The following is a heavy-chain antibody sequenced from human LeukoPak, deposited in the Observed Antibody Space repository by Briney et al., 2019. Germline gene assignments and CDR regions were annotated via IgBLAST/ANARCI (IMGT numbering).Heavy chain of an antibody. D-gene: IGHD3-10*01. Sequence: HGESLKISCKCSGYSFTSYWIGWVRQMPGKGLEWMGIIYPGDSDTRYSPSFQGQVTISADKSISTAYLQWSSLKASDTAMYYSARSPMAQGALDIWGQGTMVTVSS. CDR2: IYPGDSDT. V-gene: IGHV5-51*01. CDR1: GYSFTSYW. CDR3: ARSPMAQGALDI. J-gene: IGHJ3*02.